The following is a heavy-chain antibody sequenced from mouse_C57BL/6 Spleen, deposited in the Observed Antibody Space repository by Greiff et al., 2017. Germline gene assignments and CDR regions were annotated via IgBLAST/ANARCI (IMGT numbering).Heavy chain of an antibody. Sequence: EVKLVESGGGLVKPGGSLKISCAASGFAFSDYGMHWVRQAPEKGLEWVSYISSGSSTIYYADTVKGRFTISRDNAKNTLFLQMTSLRSEDTAMYYCARGAMDYWGQGTSVTVSS. CDR3: ARGAMDY. V-gene: IGHV5-17*01. CDR1: GFAFSDYG. CDR2: ISSGSSTI. J-gene: IGHJ4*01.